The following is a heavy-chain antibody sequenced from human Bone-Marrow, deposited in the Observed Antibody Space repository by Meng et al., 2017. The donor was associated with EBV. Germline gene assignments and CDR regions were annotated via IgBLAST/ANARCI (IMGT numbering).Heavy chain of an antibody. CDR2: MNPNSGNT. V-gene: IGHV1-8*01. Sequence: QQVRCAAEVKKPGSSVKVSCKASGYTFTSYDINWVRQATGQGLEWMGWMNPNSGNTGYAQKFQGRVTMTRNTSISTAYMELSSLRSEDTAVYYCARGRNYYGSGSYYIGFDPRGQGTLVTVSS. D-gene: IGHD3-10*01. CDR1: GYTFTSYD. J-gene: IGHJ5*02. CDR3: ARGRNYYGSGSYYIGFDP.